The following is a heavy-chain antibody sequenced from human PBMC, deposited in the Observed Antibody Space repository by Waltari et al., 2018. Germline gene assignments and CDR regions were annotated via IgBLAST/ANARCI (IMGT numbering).Heavy chain of an antibody. CDR2: ISGSGVST. CDR1: GFTFSHYA. J-gene: IGHJ4*02. CDR3: AKPPSRMIHSVDY. V-gene: IGHV3-23*01. D-gene: IGHD3-22*01. Sequence: EVQLLESGGGLVQPGGSLRLSCSDSGFTFSHYAMSWVPQAPGKGCEWVSAISGSGVSTYYADSVKGRFTISRDNSKNTLYLQMNSLRAEDTAVYYCAKPPSRMIHSVDYWGQGTLVTVSS.